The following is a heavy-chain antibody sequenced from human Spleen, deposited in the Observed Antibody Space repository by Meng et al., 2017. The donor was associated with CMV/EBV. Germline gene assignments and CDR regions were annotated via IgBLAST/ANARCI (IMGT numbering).Heavy chain of an antibody. Sequence: QVQLVQSGSELKKPGASVKVSCKASGYTFTSYAMHWVRQAPEQRLEWMGWINAGNGNTKHSQKFQGRVTITRETSASTAYMELSSLRSEDTAVYYCAIVDYYDSSEDYWGQGALFTVSS. CDR3: AIVDYYDSSEDY. J-gene: IGHJ4*02. V-gene: IGHV1-3*01. CDR2: INAGNGNT. D-gene: IGHD3-22*01. CDR1: GYTFTSYA.